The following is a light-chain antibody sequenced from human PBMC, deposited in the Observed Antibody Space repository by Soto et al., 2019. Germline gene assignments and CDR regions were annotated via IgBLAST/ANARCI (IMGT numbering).Light chain of an antibody. Sequence: DVVMTQSPLSLPVTLGQSASVSCRSSESVLYRDGKSYLSWFQQRPGQSPRRLIYKVSNRDSGVPDRFSGSGSDTDFTLKISRVEAEDVGVYYCMQGTYWPYTFGQGTQLEIK. CDR3: MQGTYWPYT. V-gene: IGKV2-30*01. CDR1: ESVLYRDGKSY. J-gene: IGKJ2*01. CDR2: KVS.